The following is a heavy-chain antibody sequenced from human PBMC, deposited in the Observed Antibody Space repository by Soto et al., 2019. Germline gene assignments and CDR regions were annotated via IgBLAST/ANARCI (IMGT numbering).Heavy chain of an antibody. J-gene: IGHJ4*02. V-gene: IGHV4-4*02. CDR3: ARAGGYGPNIPTLYYLDY. D-gene: IGHD5-18*01. CDR1: GGSISSSNW. Sequence: QVQLQESGPGLVKPSGTLSLTCAVSGGSISSSNWWSWVRQPPGKGLEWIGEIYHSGSTNYNPSLKSRVTISVDKSKNQFSLKLSSVTAADTAVYYCARAGGYGPNIPTLYYLDYWGQGTLVTVSS. CDR2: IYHSGST.